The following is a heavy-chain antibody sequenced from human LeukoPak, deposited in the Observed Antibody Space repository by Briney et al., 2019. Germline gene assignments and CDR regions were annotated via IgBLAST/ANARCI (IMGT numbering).Heavy chain of an antibody. CDR1: GFTFSNYA. CDR3: AKDINGDYPRGYIDY. J-gene: IGHJ4*02. Sequence: GGSLRLSCAASGFTFSNYAMSWVRQAPGKGLEWVSALSGSAGSTYYADSVKGRSTISRDNSKNTLYLQMNSLRAEDTAVYYCAKDINGDYPRGYIDYWGQGTLVTVSS. CDR2: LSGSAGST. D-gene: IGHD4-17*01. V-gene: IGHV3-23*01.